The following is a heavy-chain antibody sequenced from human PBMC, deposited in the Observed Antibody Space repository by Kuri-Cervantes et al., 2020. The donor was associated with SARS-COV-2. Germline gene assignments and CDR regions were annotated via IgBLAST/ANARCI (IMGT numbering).Heavy chain of an antibody. CDR2: IIPLLGTA. V-gene: IGHV1-69*06. CDR1: GGNFSNYA. D-gene: IGHD2/OR15-2a*01. Sequence: SVKVSCKASGGNFSNYAITWVRQAPGPGLGWMGRIIPLLGTASYAQKFQGLVTITADKSTNTAFMEVISLSSEDTAIYYCARDPNFENFSYYMDVWGKGTTVTVSS. J-gene: IGHJ6*03. CDR3: ARDPNFENFSYYMDV.